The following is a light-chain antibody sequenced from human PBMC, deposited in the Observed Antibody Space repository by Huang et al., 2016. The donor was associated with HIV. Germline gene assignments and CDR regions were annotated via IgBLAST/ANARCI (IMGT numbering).Light chain of an antibody. J-gene: IGKJ1*01. V-gene: IGKV2D-29*02. CDR3: MQSLQPAT. CDR2: VVS. CDR1: QSLLQSDGKTY. Sequence: DIVMTQTPFSLSVTPGQPASISCKSSQSLLQSDGKTYLCWYLQKPGQSPQLLNYVVSNRFCGVTGRFTGSGSGTDCTLQISRVEAEDVGIYYCMQSLQPATFGQGTKVEIK.